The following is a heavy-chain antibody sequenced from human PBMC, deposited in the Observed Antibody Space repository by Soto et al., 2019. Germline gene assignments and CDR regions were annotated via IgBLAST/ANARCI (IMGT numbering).Heavy chain of an antibody. CDR1: GYNFIDFF. CDR3: ARGEAIPDYYYYYGTDV. Sequence: QVQLVQSGAEVKKPGAAVKVSCKASGYNFIDFFLHWVRQAPGQGLEWMGWIIPIFGTANYAQKFQGRVTITADESTSTAYMELSSLRSEDTAVYYCARGEAIPDYYYYYGTDVWGQGTTVTVSS. CDR2: IIPIFGTA. J-gene: IGHJ6*02. D-gene: IGHD2-2*02. V-gene: IGHV1-69*01.